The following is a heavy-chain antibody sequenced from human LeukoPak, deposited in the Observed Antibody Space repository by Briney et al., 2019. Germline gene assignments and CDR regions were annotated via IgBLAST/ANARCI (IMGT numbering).Heavy chain of an antibody. CDR1: GGSISSSSYF. Sequence: PSETLSLTCTVSGGSISSSSYFWGWIRQPPGKGLEWIGSIYYSGRAYYNPSLKSRVTISVDTSKNQFSLKLSSVTAADTAVYYCARILCSGKSCYSGYWGQGTLVTVSS. V-gene: IGHV4-39*01. CDR3: ARILCSGKSCYSGY. CDR2: IYYSGRA. D-gene: IGHD2-15*01. J-gene: IGHJ4*02.